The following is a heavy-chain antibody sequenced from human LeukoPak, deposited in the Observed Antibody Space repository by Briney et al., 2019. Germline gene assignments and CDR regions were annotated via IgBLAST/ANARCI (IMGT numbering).Heavy chain of an antibody. CDR3: AVGRHLIVVVTH. V-gene: IGHV3-11*01. D-gene: IGHD3-22*01. Sequence: AGGSLRLSCAASGFTFSDYYMSWIRQAPGKGLEWVSYISSSGSTIYYADSVKGRFTISGDNAKNSLYLQMNSLRAEDTAVYYCAVGRHLIVVVTHWGQGTLVTVSS. CDR1: GFTFSDYY. CDR2: ISSSGSTI. J-gene: IGHJ4*02.